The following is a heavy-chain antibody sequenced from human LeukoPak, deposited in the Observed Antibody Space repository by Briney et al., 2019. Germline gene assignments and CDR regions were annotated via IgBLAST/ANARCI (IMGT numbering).Heavy chain of an antibody. CDR3: ARAWGYSGYARAEYFQH. Sequence: ASVKVSCKASGYTFTSYYMHWVRQAPGQGLEWMGIINPSGGSTSYAQKFQGRATMTRDTSTSTVYMELSSLRSEDTAVYYCARAWGYSGYARAEYFQHWGQGTLVTVSS. D-gene: IGHD5-12*01. CDR1: GYTFTSYY. V-gene: IGHV1-46*01. CDR2: INPSGGST. J-gene: IGHJ1*01.